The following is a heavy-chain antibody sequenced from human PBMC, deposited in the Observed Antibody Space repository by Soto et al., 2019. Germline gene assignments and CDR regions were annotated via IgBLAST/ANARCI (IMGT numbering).Heavy chain of an antibody. V-gene: IGHV4-34*01. CDR2: INHSGST. D-gene: IGHD2-2*01. Sequence: QVQLQQWGAGLLKPSETLSLTCAVYGGSFSGYYWSWIRQPPGKVLEWIGEINHSGSTNYNPSLMSRIIISVKKYKNQFSLKLSSVTATDAAVYYCARGGYCSSTSCLYYWFDPWGQGTLVTVSS. J-gene: IGHJ5*02. CDR3: ARGGYCSSTSCLYYWFDP. CDR1: GGSFSGYY.